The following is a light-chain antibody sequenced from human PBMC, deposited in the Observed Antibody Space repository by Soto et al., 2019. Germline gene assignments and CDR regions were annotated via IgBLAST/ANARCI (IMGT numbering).Light chain of an antibody. CDR1: QSISSW. CDR2: DAS. V-gene: IGKV1-5*01. Sequence: GDRVTITCRASQSISSWLAWYQQKPGKAPKLLIYDASSLESGVPSRFSGSGSGTEFTLTISSLQPDGFATYYCQKYNSYSTFGQGTKVDIK. CDR3: QKYNSYST. J-gene: IGKJ1*01.